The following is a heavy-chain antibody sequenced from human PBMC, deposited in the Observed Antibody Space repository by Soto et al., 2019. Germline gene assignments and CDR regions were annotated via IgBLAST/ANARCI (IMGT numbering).Heavy chain of an antibody. J-gene: IGHJ6*03. CDR2: IYYSGST. Sequence: PSETLSLTCTVSGGSISSYYWSWIRQPPGKGLEWIGYIYYSGSTNYNPSLKSRVTISVDTSKNQFSLKLSSVTAADTAVYYCARAYPVLGGCTDHYCYMDVWGKGTTVTVSS. CDR3: ARAYPVLGGCTDHYCYMDV. V-gene: IGHV4-59*08. D-gene: IGHD2-8*02. CDR1: GGSISSYY.